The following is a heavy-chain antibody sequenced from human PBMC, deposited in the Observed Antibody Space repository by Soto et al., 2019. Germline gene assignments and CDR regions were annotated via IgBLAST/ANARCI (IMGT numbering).Heavy chain of an antibody. Sequence: SETLSLTCTVSGGSISSGGYYWSWIRQHPGKGLEWIGYIYYSGSTYYNPSLKSRVTISVDTSKNQFSLKLSSVTAADTAVYYCARALRGVWAAFDIWGQGTMVTVSS. J-gene: IGHJ3*02. CDR1: GGSISSGGYY. V-gene: IGHV4-31*03. CDR2: IYYSGST. CDR3: ARALRGVWAAFDI. D-gene: IGHD1-26*01.